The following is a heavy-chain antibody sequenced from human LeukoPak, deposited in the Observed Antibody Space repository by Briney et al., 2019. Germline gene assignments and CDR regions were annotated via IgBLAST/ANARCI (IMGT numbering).Heavy chain of an antibody. D-gene: IGHD3-9*01. V-gene: IGHV3-7*04. CDR3: AGGLRYFDWLPNFDY. J-gene: IGHJ4*02. Sequence: GGSLRLSCAASGFTFSSYSMNWVRQAPGKGLEWVANIKQDGSEKYYVDSVKGRFTISRDNAKNSLYLQMNSLRAEDTAVYYCAGGLRYFDWLPNFDYWGQGTLVTVSS. CDR1: GFTFSSYS. CDR2: IKQDGSEK.